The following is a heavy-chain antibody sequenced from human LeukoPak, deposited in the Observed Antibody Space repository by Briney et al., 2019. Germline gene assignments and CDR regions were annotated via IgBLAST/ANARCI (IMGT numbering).Heavy chain of an antibody. CDR2: IYTSGST. CDR3: ARQGRPINKYYDILTGYYSFDYYYYMDV. J-gene: IGHJ6*03. Sequence: SETLSLTCTVSGGSISSGSYYWSWIRQPAGKGLEWIGRIYTSGSTNYNPSLKSRVTISVDTSKNQFSLKLSSVTAADTAVYYCARQGRPINKYYDILTGYYSFDYYYYMDVWGKGTTVTISS. CDR1: GGSISSGSYY. V-gene: IGHV4-61*02. D-gene: IGHD3-9*01.